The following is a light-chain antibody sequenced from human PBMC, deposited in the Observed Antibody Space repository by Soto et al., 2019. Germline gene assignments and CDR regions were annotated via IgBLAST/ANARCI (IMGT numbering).Light chain of an antibody. Sequence: DIQMTQSPSSLSAFVGDRVTVTCRASQRISSYLNWYQQKPGKAPKLLIYSASSLQSGVPPRFSGSGYETDFTLTISSLQPEDFATYYCQQSYSTPLTFGGGTKLEIK. J-gene: IGKJ4*01. CDR1: QRISSY. V-gene: IGKV1-39*01. CDR2: SAS. CDR3: QQSYSTPLT.